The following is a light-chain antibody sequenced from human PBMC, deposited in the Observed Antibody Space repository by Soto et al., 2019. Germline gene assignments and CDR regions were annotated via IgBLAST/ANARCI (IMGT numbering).Light chain of an antibody. J-gene: IGLJ2*01. CDR2: GNT. CDR1: SSNIGANYD. CDR3: QSHDTKLDSVV. Sequence: QSVLTQPTSVSGAPGQTVTISCTGSSSNIGANYDVNWYQQLPGTAPKVLIYGNTNRPSGVPDRFSASKSGTSASLAITGLQAEDEADYYCQSHDTKLDSVVFGGVTKVTVL. V-gene: IGLV1-40*01.